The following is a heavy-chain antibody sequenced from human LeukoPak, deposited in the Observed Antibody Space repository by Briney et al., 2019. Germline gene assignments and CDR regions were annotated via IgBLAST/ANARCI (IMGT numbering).Heavy chain of an antibody. CDR1: GFTFSSYA. D-gene: IGHD6-19*01. V-gene: IGHV3-23*01. Sequence: GGSLRLSCAASGFTFSSYAMSWVRQAPGKGLEWVSAISGSGGSTYYADSVKGRFTISRDNSKNTLYLQMNSLRAEDTAVYYCAKAREGSGWNLSDYWGQGTLVTVSS. CDR2: ISGSGGST. J-gene: IGHJ4*02. CDR3: AKAREGSGWNLSDY.